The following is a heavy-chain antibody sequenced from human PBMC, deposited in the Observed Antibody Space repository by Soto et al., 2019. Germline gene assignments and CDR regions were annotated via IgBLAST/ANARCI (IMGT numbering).Heavy chain of an antibody. CDR2: IYYSGST. D-gene: IGHD4-4*01. CDR1: GGSISSGDYF. J-gene: IGHJ5*01. V-gene: IGHV4-31*03. CDR3: ARGRALYSNYDS. Sequence: QVQLQESGPGRVKPSQTLSLTCTVSGGSISSGDYFWSWIRQYQGKGLEWIGYIYYSGSTYYNPSLKTRVTISLDTSKSQFSLKLSSMTAADTAVYYCARGRALYSNYDSWGQGTLVTVSS.